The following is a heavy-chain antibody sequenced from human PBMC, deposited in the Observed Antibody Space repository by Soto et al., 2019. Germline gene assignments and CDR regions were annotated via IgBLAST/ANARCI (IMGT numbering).Heavy chain of an antibody. V-gene: IGHV3-23*01. J-gene: IGHJ5*02. CDR1: GFTFSKYS. CDR3: APRDLVGPVHIHRFLVDH. CDR2: INERGET. Sequence: EVQLLESGGDLVQPGGALRISCAASGFTFSKYSMTWVRQAPGKGLEWVSGINERGETDYADSVKGRFTISRDNSRNMVYLQMNNLGADDTAVYYCAPRDLVGPVHIHRFLVDHWGQGTRVTVYS. D-gene: IGHD1-26*01.